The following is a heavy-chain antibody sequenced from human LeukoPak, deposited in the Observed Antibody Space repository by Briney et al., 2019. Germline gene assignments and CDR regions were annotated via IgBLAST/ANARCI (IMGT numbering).Heavy chain of an antibody. V-gene: IGHV3-7*01. CDR3: AREYSDYYYYYMDV. J-gene: IGHJ6*03. CDR1: GFTFSSYW. Sequence: PGGSLRLSCAASGFTFSSYWMSWVRQAPGKGLEWVANIKQDGSEKYYVDSVKGRFTISRDNAKNSLYLQMNSLRAEDTAVYYCAREYSDYYYYYMDVWGKGTTVTVSS. CDR2: IKQDGSEK. D-gene: IGHD6-13*01.